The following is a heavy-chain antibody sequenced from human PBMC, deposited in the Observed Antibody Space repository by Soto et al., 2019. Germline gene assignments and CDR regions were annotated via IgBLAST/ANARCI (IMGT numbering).Heavy chain of an antibody. V-gene: IGHV1-69*13. J-gene: IGHJ4*02. CDR1: GVTLNNYA. CDR3: ATDSNYDVSNSF. Sequence: SVKVSCKASGVTLNNYAINWVRQAPGQGLEWMGGILPASAPPDYAQKFQGRVSITADHSTSTVYMELSRLKSDDTAVYFCATDSNYDVSNSFWGQGTLVTVS. D-gene: IGHD3-3*01. CDR2: ILPASAPP.